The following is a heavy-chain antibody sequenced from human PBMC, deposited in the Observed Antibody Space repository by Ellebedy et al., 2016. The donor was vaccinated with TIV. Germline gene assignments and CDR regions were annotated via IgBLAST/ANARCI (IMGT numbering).Heavy chain of an antibody. Sequence: ASVKVSXKASGGTFGSYAISWVRQAPGQGLEWMGGIIPIFGTANYAQKFQDRVTITADESTRTAYMELSSLRSEDTAVYYCARDFLRDPDGSESYNNWFDPWGQGTLVTVSS. CDR1: GGTFGSYA. V-gene: IGHV1-69*13. J-gene: IGHJ5*02. CDR2: IIPIFGTA. CDR3: ARDFLRDPDGSESYNNWFDP. D-gene: IGHD3-10*01.